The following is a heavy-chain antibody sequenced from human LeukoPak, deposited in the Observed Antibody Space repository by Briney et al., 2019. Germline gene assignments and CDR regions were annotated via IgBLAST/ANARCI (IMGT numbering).Heavy chain of an antibody. CDR3: ARDGDFYYFDY. Sequence: SETLSLTCTVSGYSISSGNYWGWIRQPPGKGTEWIGSIYHSGSTYYNPSLKSRVSISVDTSKNQFSLRLSSVTAADTAVYYCARDGDFYYFDYWGQGTLVTVSS. CDR1: GYSISSGNY. J-gene: IGHJ4*02. V-gene: IGHV4-38-2*02. CDR2: IYHSGST.